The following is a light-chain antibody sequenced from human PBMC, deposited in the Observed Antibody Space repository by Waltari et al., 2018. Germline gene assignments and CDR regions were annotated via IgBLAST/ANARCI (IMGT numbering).Light chain of an antibody. CDR2: DAS. CDR1: QSVSKY. V-gene: IGKV3-20*01. CDR3: QKYETLPAT. J-gene: IGKJ1*01. Sequence: EVVLTQSPGTLSLSPGERATLSCWASQSVSKYLAWCQQKPGQAPRLLIYDASTRATGIPDRFSGSGWGTDFSLTISRLEPEDFAVYYCQKYETLPATFGQGTKVQMK.